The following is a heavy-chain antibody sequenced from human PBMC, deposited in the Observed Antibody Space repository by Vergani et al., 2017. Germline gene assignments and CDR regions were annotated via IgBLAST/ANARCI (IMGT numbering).Heavy chain of an antibody. V-gene: IGHV3-21*01. D-gene: IGHD6-19*01. CDR2: ISSSSSYI. Sequence: EVQLVESGGGLVKPGGSLSLSCTASGFTFSSYSMNWVRQAPGKGLEWVSSISSSSSYIYYADSVKGRFPISRDNAKNSLYLQMNSLRPEDTAVYYCAGDPNSSGWYYFDYWGQGTLVTVSS. CDR1: GFTFSSYS. CDR3: AGDPNSSGWYYFDY. J-gene: IGHJ4*02.